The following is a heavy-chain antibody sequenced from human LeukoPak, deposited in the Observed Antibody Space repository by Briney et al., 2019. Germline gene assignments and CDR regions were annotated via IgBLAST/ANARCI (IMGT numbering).Heavy chain of an antibody. CDR2: IYYSGST. CDR3: ARLYRYCSGGSCYGSGRGYYYYGMDV. Sequence: SEILSLTCSVSGGSISSTSYYWGWVRQPPGKGPEWIGSIYYSGSTYYNPSLKSRVTISVDTSKNQFSLELSSVTAADTAVYYCARLYRYCSGGSCYGSGRGYYYYGMDVWGQGTTVTVSS. CDR1: GGSISSTSYY. D-gene: IGHD2-15*01. J-gene: IGHJ6*02. V-gene: IGHV4-39*07.